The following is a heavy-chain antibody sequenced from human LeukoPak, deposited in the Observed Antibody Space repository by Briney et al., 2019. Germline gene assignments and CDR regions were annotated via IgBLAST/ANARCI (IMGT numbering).Heavy chain of an antibody. D-gene: IGHD2/OR15-2a*01. CDR2: IYYSGST. J-gene: IGHJ3*02. CDR1: GGSISSYY. CDR3: ARGNKGAFYN. V-gene: IGHV4-59*01. Sequence: SETLSLTCTVSGGSISSYYWSWLRQPPGKGLEWIGYIYYSGSTNYNPSLKSRVTISVDTSKKQFSLKLSSVTAADTAVYYCARGNKGAFYNWGQGTMVTVSS.